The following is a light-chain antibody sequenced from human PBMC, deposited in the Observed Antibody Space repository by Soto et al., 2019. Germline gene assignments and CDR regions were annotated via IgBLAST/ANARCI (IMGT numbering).Light chain of an antibody. V-gene: IGLV4-69*01. CDR2: LNSDGSH. Sequence: QSVLTQSPSASASLGASVKLTCTLSSGHSSYAIAWHQQQPEKGPRYLMKLNSDGSHSKGDGIPDRFSGSSSGAESYLTISSLQSEDEADYYCQTWGTGIPWVFGGGTKLTVL. CDR1: SGHSSYA. J-gene: IGLJ3*02. CDR3: QTWGTGIPWV.